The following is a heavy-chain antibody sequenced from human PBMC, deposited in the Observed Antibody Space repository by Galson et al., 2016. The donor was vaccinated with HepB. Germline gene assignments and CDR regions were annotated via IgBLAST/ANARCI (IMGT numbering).Heavy chain of an antibody. D-gene: IGHD3-22*01. CDR1: GFTFTSYS. CDR2: IGGFSSPV. V-gene: IGHV3-48*02. J-gene: IGHJ4*02. CDR3: ARGYYYNAFDY. Sequence: SLRLSCAASGFTFTSYSMSWVRQAPGKGLEWVSFIGGFSSPVYYADSVKGRFTISRDNDRTSLYLQMSSLRDADTAVYYCARGYYYNAFDYLGQGALVTVSS.